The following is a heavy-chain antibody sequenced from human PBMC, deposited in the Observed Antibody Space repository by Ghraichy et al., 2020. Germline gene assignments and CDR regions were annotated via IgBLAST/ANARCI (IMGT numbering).Heavy chain of an antibody. J-gene: IGHJ4*02. V-gene: IGHV4-34*01. CDR3: ARGPGVHYDILTGYYKDRNSLDY. CDR2: INHSGST. CDR1: GGSFSGYY. D-gene: IGHD3-9*01. Sequence: SETLSLTCAVYGGSFSGYYWSWIRQPPGKGLEWIGEINHSGSTNYNPSLKSRVTISVDTSKNQFSLKLSSVTAADTAVYYCARGPGVHYDILTGYYKDRNSLDYWGQGTLVTVSS.